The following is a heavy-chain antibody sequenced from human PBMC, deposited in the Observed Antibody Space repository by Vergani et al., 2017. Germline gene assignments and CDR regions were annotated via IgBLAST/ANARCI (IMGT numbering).Heavy chain of an antibody. CDR1: GFRFSSYG. D-gene: IGHD2/OR15-2a*01. CDR3: AIDLGGCNSICCSCYMDV. Sequence: VQLVESGGGVVQPGRSLRLSCAASGFRFSSYGMNWVRQAPGKGLEWVAVIWYDGSNKYYADSVKGRFTISRDNSQNTVNLQMNSLRVDDTAVYYCAIDLGGCNSICCSCYMDVWGKGTTVTV. V-gene: IGHV3-33*01. J-gene: IGHJ6*03. CDR2: IWYDGSNK.